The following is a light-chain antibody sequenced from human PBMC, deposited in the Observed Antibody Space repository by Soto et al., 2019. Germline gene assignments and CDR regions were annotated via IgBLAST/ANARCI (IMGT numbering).Light chain of an antibody. J-gene: IGLJ1*01. Sequence: QSALTQPASVSGSPGQSITISCTGTSSDVGGYNYVSWYQQHPGKAPKLMIYGVSNRPSGVSNRFSGSKSGYAASLTISGLQAEDEADYYCNSYAGSSGDGFGTGTQVTVL. CDR1: SSDVGGYNY. CDR2: GVS. V-gene: IGLV2-14*01. CDR3: NSYAGSSGDG.